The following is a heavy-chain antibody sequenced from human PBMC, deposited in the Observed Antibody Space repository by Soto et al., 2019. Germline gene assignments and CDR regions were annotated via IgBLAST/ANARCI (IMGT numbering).Heavy chain of an antibody. CDR3: AKDRLGGNFDY. J-gene: IGHJ4*02. CDR1: GFTFNNYA. Sequence: EVQLLDSGGGLVQPGGYLRLSCAASGFTFNNYAMNWVRQAPGKGLEWVATISGTGGSTYYADSVKGRFTISRDNSKNTRYLQMNSLRVEDTAVYYCAKDRLGGNFDYWGQGTQGTVSS. CDR2: ISGTGGST. V-gene: IGHV3-23*01.